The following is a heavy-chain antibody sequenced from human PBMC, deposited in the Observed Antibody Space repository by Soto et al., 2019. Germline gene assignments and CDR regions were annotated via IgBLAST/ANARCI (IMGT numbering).Heavy chain of an antibody. J-gene: IGHJ4*02. V-gene: IGHV4-31*03. CDR2: IYYSGST. CDR1: GGSISSGGYY. CDR3: ASEALR. Sequence: QVQLQESGPGLVKPSQTLSLTCTVSGGSISSGGYYWNWIRQHPGKGLEWIGYIYYSGSTYYNPSLKSCVTRLVDASRDRFSLKLSSVTAAATAVYYRASEALRWGQGTQVTVS.